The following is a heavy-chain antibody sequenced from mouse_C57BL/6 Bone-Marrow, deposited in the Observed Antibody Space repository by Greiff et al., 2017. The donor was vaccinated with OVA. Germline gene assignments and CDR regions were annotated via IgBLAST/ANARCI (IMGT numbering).Heavy chain of an antibody. V-gene: IGHV1-81*01. D-gene: IGHD1-1*01. Sequence: VQLQESGAELARPGASVKLSCKASGYTFTSYGISWVKQRTGQGLEWIGEIYPRSGNTYYNEKFKGKATLTADKSSSTAYMELRSLTSEDSAVYFCARVRVYYWYFDVWGTGTTVTVSS. CDR2: IYPRSGNT. J-gene: IGHJ1*03. CDR1: GYTFTSYG. CDR3: ARVRVYYWYFDV.